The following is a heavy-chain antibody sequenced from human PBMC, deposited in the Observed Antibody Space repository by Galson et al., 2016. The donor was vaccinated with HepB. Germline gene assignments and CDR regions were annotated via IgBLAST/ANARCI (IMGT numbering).Heavy chain of an antibody. CDR3: ARVRKKVPLVVTRPY. J-gene: IGHJ4*02. CDR1: GFTFSSYS. D-gene: IGHD2-15*01. CDR2: ISSSSRYI. Sequence: SLRLSCAASGFTFSSYSMNWVRQAPGKGLEWVSTISSSSRYINYADSVKGRFTISRDNAKNSLYLQMNSLRAEDTAVYYCARVRKKVPLVVTRPYWGQGTLVTVSS. V-gene: IGHV3-21*01.